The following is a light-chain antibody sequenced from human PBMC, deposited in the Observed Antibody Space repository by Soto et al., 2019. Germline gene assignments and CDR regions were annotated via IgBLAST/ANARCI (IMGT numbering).Light chain of an antibody. J-gene: IGKJ1*01. V-gene: IGKV3-15*01. CDR1: QSINSG. CDR2: HAS. CDR3: QQYNNWPPWT. Sequence: EIVLAQSPATLSVSPVERATLSCRASQSINSGLAWYQQKPGQAPRLLIYHASTRATGIPARFSGSGSGTEFTLTISSLQSEDFAVYYCQQYNNWPPWTFGQGTKVDI.